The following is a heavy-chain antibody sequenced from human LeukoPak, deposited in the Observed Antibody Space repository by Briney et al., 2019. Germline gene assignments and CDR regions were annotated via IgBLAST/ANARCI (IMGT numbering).Heavy chain of an antibody. CDR1: GGTFSSYA. CDR3: ARAPNYYDSSGYYYEGVAFGI. CDR2: IIPILGIA. J-gene: IGHJ3*02. D-gene: IGHD3-22*01. V-gene: IGHV1-69*04. Sequence: ASVKVSCKASGGTFSSYAISWVRQAPGQGLEWMGRIIPILGIANYAQKFQGRVTITADKSTSTAYMELSSLRSEDTAVYYCARAPNYYDSSGYYYEGVAFGIWGQGTMVTVSS.